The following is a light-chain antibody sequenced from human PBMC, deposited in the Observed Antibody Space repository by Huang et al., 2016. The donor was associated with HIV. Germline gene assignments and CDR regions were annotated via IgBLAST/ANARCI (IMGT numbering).Light chain of an antibody. CDR2: GSS. Sequence: EIVMTQSPATLSVSPGERVTLSCRANRSVSTNLAWYQQRPGQAPSLLIYGSSTRAPGIPARVSGSGSGTDFSLTISSLQSEDFALYYCHQYNNWLLSFGGGTRVDI. V-gene: IGKV3-15*01. J-gene: IGKJ4*01. CDR3: HQYNNWLLS. CDR1: RSVSTN.